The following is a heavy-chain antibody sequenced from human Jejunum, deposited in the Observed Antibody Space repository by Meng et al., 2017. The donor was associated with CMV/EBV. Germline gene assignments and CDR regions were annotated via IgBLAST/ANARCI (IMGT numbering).Heavy chain of an antibody. CDR1: YW. J-gene: IGHJ5*02. D-gene: IGHD3-3*01. CDR3: VREEGVVASRGNRFDP. CDR2: INPDGSHT. V-gene: IGHV3-74*01. Sequence: YWTPWARQATGKGPVWVSRINPDGSHTWYADCVKGRFTIYKDNTKNTLYLQMNSLRVEDTAVYYCVREEGVVASRGNRFDPWGPGTRVTVSS.